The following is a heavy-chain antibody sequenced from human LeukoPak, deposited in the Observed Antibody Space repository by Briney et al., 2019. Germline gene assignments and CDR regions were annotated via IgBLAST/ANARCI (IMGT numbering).Heavy chain of an antibody. Sequence: ASVTVSCKASGYTFTSYDINWVRQATGQGLEWMGWMNPNSGNTGYAQKFQGRVTMTRNTSISTAYMELSSLRSEDTAVYYCSRRYYDSSGDHAFDIWGQGTMVTVSS. D-gene: IGHD3-22*01. CDR3: SRRYYDSSGDHAFDI. V-gene: IGHV1-8*01. J-gene: IGHJ3*02. CDR2: MNPNSGNT. CDR1: GYTFTSYD.